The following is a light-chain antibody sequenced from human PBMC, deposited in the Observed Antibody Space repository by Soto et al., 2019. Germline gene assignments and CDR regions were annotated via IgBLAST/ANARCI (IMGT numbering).Light chain of an antibody. V-gene: IGKV1-5*03. J-gene: IGKJ1*01. CDR3: QQYNSYSQA. CDR1: QSISIW. CDR2: KAS. Sequence: DIQMTQSPSTLSASVGDRVTITCRASQSISIWLAWYEQKPGKAPKLLIYKASSLESGVPSRFSGSGSGTEFTLTISSLQPDDFATYYCQQYNSYSQAFGQGTKVDIK.